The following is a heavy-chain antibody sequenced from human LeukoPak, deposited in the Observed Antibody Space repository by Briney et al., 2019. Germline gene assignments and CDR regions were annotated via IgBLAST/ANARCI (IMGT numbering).Heavy chain of an antibody. CDR2: INEDGSEK. J-gene: IGHJ4*02. CDR3: ARDLARAYYGSGSSIDY. CDR1: GFTFSRLW. V-gene: IGHV3-7*01. Sequence: GGSLRLSCAASGFTFSRLWMSWVRQAPGKGLEWVANINEDGSEKYYVDSVEGRFTISRDNAKNSLYLQMNSLRAEDTAVYYCARDLARAYYGSGSSIDYWGQGTLVTVSS. D-gene: IGHD3-10*01.